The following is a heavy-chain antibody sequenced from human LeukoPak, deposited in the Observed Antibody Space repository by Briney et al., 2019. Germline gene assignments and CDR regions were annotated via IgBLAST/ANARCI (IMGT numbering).Heavy chain of an antibody. Sequence: ASVKVSFKASGYAFTIYGISWVRQAPGQGRERMGWISAYNGNTNYAQKLQGRVTITTDTSTSTAYMELRSLRSDDTAVYYCARDTHDSSGYYPNFDYWGQGTLVTVSS. CDR1: GYAFTIYG. CDR3: ARDTHDSSGYYPNFDY. CDR2: ISAYNGNT. J-gene: IGHJ4*02. V-gene: IGHV1-18*01. D-gene: IGHD3-22*01.